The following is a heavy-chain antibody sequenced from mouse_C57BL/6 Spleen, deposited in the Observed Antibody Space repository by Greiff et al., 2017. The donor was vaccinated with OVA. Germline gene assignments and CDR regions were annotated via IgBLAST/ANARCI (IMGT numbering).Heavy chain of an antibody. CDR1: GYTFTSYW. CDR2: IDPSDSYT. V-gene: IGHV1-50*01. Sequence: VQLQQPGAELVKPGASVKLSCKASGYTFTSYWMQWVKQRPGQGLEWIGEIDPSDSYTNYNQKFKGKATLTVDTSSSTAYMQLSSLTSEDSAVYYCARRDGNYLFDYWGQGTTLTVSS. J-gene: IGHJ2*01. D-gene: IGHD2-1*01. CDR3: ARRDGNYLFDY.